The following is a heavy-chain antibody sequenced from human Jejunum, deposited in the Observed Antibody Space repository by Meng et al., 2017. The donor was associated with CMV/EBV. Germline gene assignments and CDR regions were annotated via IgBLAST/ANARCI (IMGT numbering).Heavy chain of an antibody. CDR1: GYTLGSYR. V-gene: IGHV3-21*01. Sequence: AASGYTLGSYRMNWVRQAPGKGLEWVSSISSSSSYIYYADSVKGRFTISRDNAKNSLYLQMNSLRAEDTAVYYCARDGDWGWFDPWGQGTLVTVSS. CDR3: ARDGDWGWFDP. D-gene: IGHD3/OR15-3a*01. J-gene: IGHJ5*02. CDR2: ISSSSSYI.